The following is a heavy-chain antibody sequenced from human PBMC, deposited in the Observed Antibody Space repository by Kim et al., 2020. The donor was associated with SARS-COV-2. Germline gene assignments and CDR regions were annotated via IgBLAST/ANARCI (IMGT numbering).Heavy chain of an antibody. CDR3: ASQPYDFWSGSPVFDY. D-gene: IGHD3-3*01. CDR1: GFTFSSYA. Sequence: GGSLRLSCAASGFTFSSYAMSWVRQAPGKGLEWVSSISGSGAFTYYSDSVKGRFTISRGISKDTLYLQLNSLTAEVPAVYYCASQPYDFWSGSPVFDYW. V-gene: IGHV3-23*01. CDR2: ISGSGAFT. J-gene: IGHJ4*01.